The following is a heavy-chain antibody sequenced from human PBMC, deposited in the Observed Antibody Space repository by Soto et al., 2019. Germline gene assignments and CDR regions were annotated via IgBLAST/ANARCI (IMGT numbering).Heavy chain of an antibody. CDR3: ARWGVGATPGLDV. D-gene: IGHD1-26*01. Sequence: PGGCLRRSCAAAGFTFSNHGMHWLRQAPGEGLEYDSAITGNGGSTYYSTSVKGRFTISRDNSKHMLYLQMGSLRSEDMAVYYCARWGVGATPGLDVWGQGT. V-gene: IGHV3-64*01. J-gene: IGHJ6*02. CDR2: ITGNGGST. CDR1: GFTFSNHG.